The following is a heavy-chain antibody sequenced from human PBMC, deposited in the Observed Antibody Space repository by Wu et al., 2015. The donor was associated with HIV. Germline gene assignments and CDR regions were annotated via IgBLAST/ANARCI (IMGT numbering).Heavy chain of an antibody. V-gene: IGHV1-69*05. CDR3: ARNTDSVATSLYSLGV. CDR2: INPLFGTT. Sequence: QAQLVQLGAEMKKPGSSVKVTCKASGDGFTSYAVSWVRQAPGQGLEWMGGINPLFGTTKHAERFQDRVTFTTDESKSTAYMELSSLRSEDTAVYYCARNTDSVATSLYSLGVWGQGTTVTVSS. CDR1: GDGFTSYA. D-gene: IGHD5-12*01. J-gene: IGHJ6*02.